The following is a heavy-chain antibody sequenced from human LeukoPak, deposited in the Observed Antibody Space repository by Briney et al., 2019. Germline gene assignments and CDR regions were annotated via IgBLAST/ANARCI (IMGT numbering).Heavy chain of an antibody. V-gene: IGHV1-8*03. CDR2: MNPNSGNT. CDR1: GYTFTSYD. D-gene: IGHD3-10*01. J-gene: IGHJ4*02. Sequence: PGASVKVSCKASGYTFTSYDINWVRQATGQGLEWMGWMNPNSGNTGHAQKFQGRVTITRNTSISSAYMELSSLRSEDTAVYYCARELLWFGESNFDYWGQGTLVTVSS. CDR3: ARELLWFGESNFDY.